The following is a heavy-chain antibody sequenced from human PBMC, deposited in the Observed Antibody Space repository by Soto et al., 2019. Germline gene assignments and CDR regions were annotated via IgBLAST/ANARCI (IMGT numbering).Heavy chain of an antibody. CDR2: MHYTGAA. CDR1: GDSLSPYY. Sequence: QVQVQESGPGLVRPSETLSLTCIVSGDSLSPYYWSWIRQPPGKGLEWLGYMHYTGAASYNPSLTSRVTISMYTSKNQVSRRLNFVTAADTALYRCARADNSGSGTYAPFDAFDIWGRGTMVTVSP. CDR3: ARADNSGSGTYAPFDAFDI. V-gene: IGHV4-59*01. D-gene: IGHD3-10*01. J-gene: IGHJ3*02.